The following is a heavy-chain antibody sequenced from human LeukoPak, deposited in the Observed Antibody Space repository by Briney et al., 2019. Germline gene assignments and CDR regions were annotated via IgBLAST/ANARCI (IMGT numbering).Heavy chain of an antibody. V-gene: IGHV3-23*01. Sequence: GGSLRLSCAASGFTFSNYAMSWVRQAPGKGLEWVSAISDSGGATNCADSVKGRFTISRDNSKNTLYLQMNSLRAEDTAVYYCAERSCSGGSCNFDYWGQGTLVTVSS. CDR2: ISDSGGAT. D-gene: IGHD2-15*01. CDR1: GFTFSNYA. J-gene: IGHJ4*02. CDR3: AERSCSGGSCNFDY.